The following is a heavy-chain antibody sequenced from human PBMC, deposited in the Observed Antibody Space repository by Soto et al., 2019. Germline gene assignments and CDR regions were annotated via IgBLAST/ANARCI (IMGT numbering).Heavy chain of an antibody. CDR2: IYPGDSDT. D-gene: IGHD3-10*01. Sequence: PGESLKISCKGSGYSFTSYWIGWLRQMPGKGLEWMGIIYPGDSDTRYSPSFQGQVTISADKSISTAYLQWSSLKASDTAMYYCARLLGVRGVITNWFDPWGQGTLVTVSS. V-gene: IGHV5-51*01. CDR3: ARLLGVRGVITNWFDP. CDR1: GYSFTSYW. J-gene: IGHJ5*02.